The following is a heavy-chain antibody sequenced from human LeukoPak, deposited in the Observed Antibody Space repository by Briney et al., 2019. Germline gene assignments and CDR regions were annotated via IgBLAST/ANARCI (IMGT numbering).Heavy chain of an antibody. CDR1: GFTVSSNY. Sequence: GGSLRLSCAASGFTVSSNYMSWVRQAPGKGLEWVSGISGRGASKYYADSVKGRFTISRDNSKNTSYLQMNSLRAEDTAVYYCAKGVVVAPDVTPFDYWGQGTLVTVSS. D-gene: IGHD2-2*01. CDR2: ISGRGASK. V-gene: IGHV3-23*01. CDR3: AKGVVVAPDVTPFDY. J-gene: IGHJ4*02.